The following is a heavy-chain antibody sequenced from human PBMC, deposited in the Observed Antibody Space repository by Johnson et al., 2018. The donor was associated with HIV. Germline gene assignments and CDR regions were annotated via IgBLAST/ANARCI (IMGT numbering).Heavy chain of an antibody. CDR2: VSYDGRNQ. D-gene: IGHD4-17*01. CDR1: RFTFSSYD. V-gene: IGHV3-30*18. CDR3: AKDQYRKLTTVAGI. J-gene: IGHJ3*02. Sequence: QVQLVESGGGLVKPGGSLRLSCAASRFTFSSYDMHWVRQATGKGLEWVALVSYDGRNQYHADSVKGRCTISRDTSKNTLYLQMNSLRAEDTAVYYCAKDQYRKLTTVAGIWGQGTMVTVSS.